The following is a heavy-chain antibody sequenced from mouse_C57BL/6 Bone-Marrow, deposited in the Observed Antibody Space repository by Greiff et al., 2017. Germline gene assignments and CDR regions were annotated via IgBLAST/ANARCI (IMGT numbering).Heavy chain of an antibody. J-gene: IGHJ1*03. CDR2: ISSGGSYP. CDR1: GFTFSSYG. D-gene: IGHD1-1*01. Sequence: EVQGVESGGDLVKPGGSLKLSCAASGFTFSSYGMSWVRQTPDKRLEWVATISSGGSYPYYPDSVQGRFTIFRDNAKNTLYLQMSSLKSEDTAMYYCARRGHYYGSRNWYFDVWGTGTTVTVSS. CDR3: ARRGHYYGSRNWYFDV. V-gene: IGHV5-6*01.